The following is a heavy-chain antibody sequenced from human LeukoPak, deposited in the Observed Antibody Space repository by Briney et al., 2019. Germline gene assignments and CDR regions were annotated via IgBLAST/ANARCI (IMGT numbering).Heavy chain of an antibody. J-gene: IGHJ4*02. CDR1: GFTFSSYS. CDR2: ISSSSSYI. V-gene: IGHV3-21*01. D-gene: IGHD5-12*01. Sequence: GGSLRLSCAASGFTFSSYSMNWVRQAPGKGLEWVSSISSSSSYIYYADSVKGRFTISRDNSKNTLYLQMNSLRAEDTAVYYCATGEDSGYDHALGYWGQGTLVTVSS. CDR3: ATGEDSGYDHALGY.